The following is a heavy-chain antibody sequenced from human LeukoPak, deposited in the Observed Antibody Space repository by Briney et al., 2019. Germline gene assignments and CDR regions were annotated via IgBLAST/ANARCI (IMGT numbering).Heavy chain of an antibody. CDR2: ISRSGGTI. J-gene: IGHJ4*02. D-gene: IGHD3-22*01. Sequence: GGSLRLSCAASGFTFSSYEMNWVRQAPGKGLEWVSYISRSGGTIYYADSVNGRFTISRDNAKNTVFLQMDSLRVEDTAVYYCARESVRRISMRAKGYFDYWGQGTRVTVSS. CDR3: ARESVRRISMRAKGYFDY. CDR1: GFTFSSYE. V-gene: IGHV3-48*03.